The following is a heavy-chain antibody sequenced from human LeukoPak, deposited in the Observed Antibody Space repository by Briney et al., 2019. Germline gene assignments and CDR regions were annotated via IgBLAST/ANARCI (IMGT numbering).Heavy chain of an antibody. V-gene: IGHV1-3*01. D-gene: IGHD3-22*01. CDR2: INAGNGNT. J-gene: IGHJ4*02. CDR1: GYTFTSYA. Sequence: GASVTVSCKASGYTFTSYAMHWVRQAPGQRLEWMGWINAGNGNTKYSQKFQGRVTITRDTSASTAYMELRSLRSDDTAVYYCARVDYYYDSSGYYSSDYWGQGTLVTVSS. CDR3: ARVDYYYDSSGYYSSDY.